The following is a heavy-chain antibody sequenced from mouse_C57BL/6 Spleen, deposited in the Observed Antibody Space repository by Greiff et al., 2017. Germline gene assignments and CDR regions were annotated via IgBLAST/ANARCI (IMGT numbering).Heavy chain of an antibody. CDR1: GYTFTSYW. D-gene: IGHD4-1*01. Sequence: VQLQQPGAELVRPGSSVKLSCKASGYTFTSYWMHWVKQRPIQGLEWIGNIDPSDSDTHYNQKFKDKATLTVDKSSSTAYMQLSSLTSEDSAVYYCARGNGDGEGYYFDYWGQGTTLTVSS. CDR2: IDPSDSDT. J-gene: IGHJ2*01. V-gene: IGHV1-52*01. CDR3: ARGNGDGEGYYFDY.